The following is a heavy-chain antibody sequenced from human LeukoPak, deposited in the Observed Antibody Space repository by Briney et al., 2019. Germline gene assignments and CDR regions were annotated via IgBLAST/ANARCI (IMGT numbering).Heavy chain of an antibody. D-gene: IGHD3-22*01. CDR1: GGSLSTSSYY. CDR2: VFYSGKT. Sequence: SETLSLTCTVSGGSLSTSSYYWSWIRQSPWTGLEWIGYVFYSGKTDYSPSLRSRVSMSVDTSKNQFSLKLSSVTAADTAVYYCARSHHYFDSRAPPYYFDYWGQGTLVTVSS. J-gene: IGHJ4*02. V-gene: IGHV4-61*01. CDR3: ARSHHYFDSRAPPYYFDY.